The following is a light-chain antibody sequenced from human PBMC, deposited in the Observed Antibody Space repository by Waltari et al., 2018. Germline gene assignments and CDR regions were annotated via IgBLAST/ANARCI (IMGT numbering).Light chain of an antibody. CDR3: MQAINLYS. CDR1: QDLLYDDGKTY. CDR2: EVS. V-gene: IGKV2-29*02. Sequence: DVVMTQTPLSLSVTLGQPASFSCRSSQDLLYDDGKTYLFWFLQKPGQSPQPLMYEVSSRFSGVPERFRGSGSGTEFTLTISRVEAEDVGVYYCMQAINLYSFGQGTKLEIK. J-gene: IGKJ2*03.